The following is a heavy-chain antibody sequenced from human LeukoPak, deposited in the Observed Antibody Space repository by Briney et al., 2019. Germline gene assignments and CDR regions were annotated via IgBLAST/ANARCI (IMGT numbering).Heavy chain of an antibody. CDR1: GFTFSSYV. CDR2: ISPSSGGAT. CDR3: AKESHSTSNCYGIDY. V-gene: IGHV3-23*01. D-gene: IGHD2-2*01. J-gene: IGHJ4*02. Sequence: GGSLRLSCAASGFTFSSYVMSWVRQAPGKGLEWVSGISPSSGGATYYADSVKGRFTISRDNSKNTLYLQMNSLRAEDTAVYYCAKESHSTSNCYGIDYWGQGTLVTVSS.